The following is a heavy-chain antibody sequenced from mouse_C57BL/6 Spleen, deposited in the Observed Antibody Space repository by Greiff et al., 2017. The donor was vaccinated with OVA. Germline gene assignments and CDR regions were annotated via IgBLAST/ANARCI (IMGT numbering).Heavy chain of an antibody. D-gene: IGHD3-3*01. J-gene: IGHJ1*03. Sequence: EVKLVESGGGLVKPGGSLKLSCAASGFTFSSYTMSWVRQTPEKRLEWVATISDGGSYTYYPDNVKGRFTISRDNATNHLYLQMSHLKSEDTAMYYCAREGGTGWYFDVWGTGTTVTVSS. CDR3: AREGGTGWYFDV. CDR1: GFTFSSYT. V-gene: IGHV5-4*01. CDR2: ISDGGSYT.